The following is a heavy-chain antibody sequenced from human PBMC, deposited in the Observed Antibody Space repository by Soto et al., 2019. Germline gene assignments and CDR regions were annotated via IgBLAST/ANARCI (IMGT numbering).Heavy chain of an antibody. V-gene: IGHV1-18*01. CDR1: GYIFTNYG. CDR3: ARVRYHDTSGYYDVDY. Sequence: QVQLVQSAAEVKKPGASVKVSCKTSGYIFTNYGISWVRQAPGQGLEWLGWISAYDGITNHSQKFQGRVTMTTDTSTSTAYMELRSLSSDCAAVYYCARVRYHDTSGYYDVDYWGQGTLVTVSS. D-gene: IGHD3-22*01. CDR2: ISAYDGIT. J-gene: IGHJ4*02.